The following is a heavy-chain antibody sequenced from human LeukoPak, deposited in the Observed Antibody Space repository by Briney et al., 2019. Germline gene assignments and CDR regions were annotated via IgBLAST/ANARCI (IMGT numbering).Heavy chain of an antibody. Sequence: PGGSLRLSCAASGFTVSSNYMSWVRQAPGKGLEWVSVIYSGGSTYYADSVKGRFTISRDNSKNTLYFQMNSLRAEDTAVYYCARSDNYYGSGMDVWGKGTTVTISS. D-gene: IGHD3-10*01. CDR1: GFTVSSNY. CDR3: ARSDNYYGSGMDV. CDR2: IYSGGST. V-gene: IGHV3-66*01. J-gene: IGHJ6*04.